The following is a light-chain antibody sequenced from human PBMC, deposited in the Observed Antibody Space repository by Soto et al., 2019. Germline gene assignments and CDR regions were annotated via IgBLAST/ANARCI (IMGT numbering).Light chain of an antibody. CDR1: QSIGNW. J-gene: IGKJ1*01. CDR3: QQYNSYSPRT. Sequence: DVQLTQAPSTLSASVGDRVTITCRASQSIGNWLAWYQQKPGKAPNLLIYDASTLENGVPSRFSGSASGTDFTLTISSLQPYDLATYYCQQYNSYSPRTFGQGTKVEFK. V-gene: IGKV1-5*01. CDR2: DAS.